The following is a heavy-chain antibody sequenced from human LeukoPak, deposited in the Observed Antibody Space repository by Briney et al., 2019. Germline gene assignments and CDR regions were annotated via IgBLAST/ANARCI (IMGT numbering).Heavy chain of an antibody. J-gene: IGHJ4*02. CDR3: ARASRGYCSSNSCAGDY. V-gene: IGHV1-18*01. Sequence: ASVKVSCKASGYTFICYGISWVRQAPGQGLEWMGWISAYNGNTDYAQKLQGRVTMTTDTSTSTAYLELGSLRSDDTAVYYCARASRGYCSSNSCAGDYWGQGTLVTVSS. CDR2: ISAYNGNT. CDR1: GYTFICYG. D-gene: IGHD2-2*01.